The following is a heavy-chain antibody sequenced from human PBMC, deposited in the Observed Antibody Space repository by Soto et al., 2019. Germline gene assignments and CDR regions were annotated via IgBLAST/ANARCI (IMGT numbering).Heavy chain of an antibody. CDR2: LQTDGSHP. V-gene: IGHV3-74*01. Sequence: EVHLVESGGGLVQPGGSLRLSCVASGFTFDYYWMPWVRQAPGEGLMWVSRLQTDGSHPDYADSVKGRFTISRDNAKNTLYLQLNTLLVEDTAVYYCARGGDPDYWGQGTLVIVSS. J-gene: IGHJ4*02. D-gene: IGHD2-21*02. CDR3: ARGGDPDY. CDR1: GFTFDYYW.